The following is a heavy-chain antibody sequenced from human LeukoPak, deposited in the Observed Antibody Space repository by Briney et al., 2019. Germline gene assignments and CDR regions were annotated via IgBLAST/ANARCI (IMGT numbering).Heavy chain of an antibody. V-gene: IGHV3-73*01. Sequence: GGSLRLSCAASGFTFSGSAMHWVRQASGKGLEWVGRIRSKANSYATAYAASVKGRFTISRDDSKNTAYLQMSSLRAEDTAVYYCARGYNWNYEDLGFFDYWGQGTLVTVSS. CDR3: ARGYNWNYEDLGFFDY. J-gene: IGHJ4*02. CDR1: GFTFSGSA. D-gene: IGHD1-7*01. CDR2: IRSKANSYAT.